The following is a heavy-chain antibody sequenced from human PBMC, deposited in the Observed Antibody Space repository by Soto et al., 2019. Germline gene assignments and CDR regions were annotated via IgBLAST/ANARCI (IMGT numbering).Heavy chain of an antibody. V-gene: IGHV1-2*04. CDR3: ARDGAAADLNGFDP. D-gene: IGHD6-13*01. CDR2: INPNSGGT. J-gene: IGHJ5*02. Sequence: ASVKVSCKASGYTFTGYYMHWVRQAPGQGLEWMGWINPNSGGTNYAQKFQGWVTMTRDKSISTAYMELSRLRSDDTAVYYCARDGAAADLNGFDPWGQGTLVTVSS. CDR1: GYTFTGYY.